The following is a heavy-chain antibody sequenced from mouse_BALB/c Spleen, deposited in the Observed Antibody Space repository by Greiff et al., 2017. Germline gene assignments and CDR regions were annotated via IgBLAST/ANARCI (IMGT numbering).Heavy chain of an antibody. J-gene: IGHJ4*01. CDR3: ARDITLFYAMDY. CDR1: GFTFTDYY. V-gene: IGHV7-3*02. Sequence: EVMLVESGGGLVQPGGSLRLSCATSGFTFTDYYMSWVRQPPGKALEWLGFIRNKANGYTTEYSASVKGRFTISRDNSQSILYLQMNTLRAEDSATYYCARDITLFYAMDYWGQGTSVTVSS. D-gene: IGHD1-1*02. CDR2: IRNKANGYTT.